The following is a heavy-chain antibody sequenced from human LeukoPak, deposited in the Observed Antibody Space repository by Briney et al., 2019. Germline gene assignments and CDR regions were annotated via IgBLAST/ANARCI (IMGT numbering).Heavy chain of an antibody. CDR1: GGSFSGYY. CDR2: INHSGST. V-gene: IGHV4-34*09. J-gene: IGHJ6*03. Sequence: SETLSLTCAVYGGSFSGYYWSWIRQPPGKGLEWIGEINHSGSTNYNPSLKSRVTISVDTSKNQFSLKLSSVTAADTAVYYCARTKVVVPAAMNYMDVWGKGTTVTVSS. CDR3: ARTKVVVPAAMNYMDV. D-gene: IGHD2-2*01.